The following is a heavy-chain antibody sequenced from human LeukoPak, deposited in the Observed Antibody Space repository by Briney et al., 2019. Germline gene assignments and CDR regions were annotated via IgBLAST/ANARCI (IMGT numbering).Heavy chain of an antibody. CDR1: GGSISSSSYY. Sequence: PSETLSLTCTVSGGSISSSSYYWGWIRQPPGKGLEWIGSIYYSGSIYYNPSLKSRVTISVDTSKNQFSLKLSSVTAADTAVYYCARHVWVTTVTMFDYWGQGTLVTVSS. CDR3: ARHVWVTTVTMFDY. V-gene: IGHV4-39*01. CDR2: IYYSGSI. D-gene: IGHD4-17*01. J-gene: IGHJ4*02.